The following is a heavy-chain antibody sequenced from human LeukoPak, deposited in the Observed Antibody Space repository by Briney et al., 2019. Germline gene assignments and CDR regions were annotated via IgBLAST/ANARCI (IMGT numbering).Heavy chain of an antibody. V-gene: IGHV1-2*02. CDR1: GYTFTNYY. Sequence: ASVKVSCKGSGYTFTNYYLHGVRQAPGQGVEWMGWMNPNSGATEYQQNFQGRVTMTRDTSISTAYLEVFSLTSDDAAVYYCARGAYYGDNFPLHYWGQGSLVIVSS. D-gene: IGHD4-23*01. CDR3: ARGAYYGDNFPLHY. J-gene: IGHJ4*02. CDR2: MNPNSGAT.